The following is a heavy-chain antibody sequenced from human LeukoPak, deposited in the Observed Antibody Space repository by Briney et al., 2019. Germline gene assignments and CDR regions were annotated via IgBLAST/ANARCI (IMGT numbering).Heavy chain of an antibody. J-gene: IGHJ4*02. CDR1: GCTFSSYA. Sequence: SVKVSCKASGCTFSSYAISWVRQAPGQGLEWMGRIIPIFGIANYAQKFQGRVTITADKSTSTAYMELSSLRSEDTAVYYCARAAMRYDSSGDRRPFDYWGQGTLVTVSS. CDR3: ARAAMRYDSSGDRRPFDY. V-gene: IGHV1-69*04. CDR2: IIPIFGIA. D-gene: IGHD3-22*01.